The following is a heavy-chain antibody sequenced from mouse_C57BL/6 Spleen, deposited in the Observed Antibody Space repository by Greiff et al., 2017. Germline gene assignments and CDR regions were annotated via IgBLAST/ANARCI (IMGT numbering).Heavy chain of an antibody. D-gene: IGHD1-3*01. J-gene: IGHJ3*01. CDR2: IYPGSGST. CDR1: GYTFTSYW. Sequence: VQLQQPGAELVKPGASVKMSCKASGYTFTSYWITWVKQRPGQGLEWIGDIYPGSGSTNYNEKFKSKATLTVDTSSSTAYMQLSSLTSEDSAVYYCAREELIRTYFAYWGQGTLVTVSA. V-gene: IGHV1-55*01. CDR3: AREELIRTYFAY.